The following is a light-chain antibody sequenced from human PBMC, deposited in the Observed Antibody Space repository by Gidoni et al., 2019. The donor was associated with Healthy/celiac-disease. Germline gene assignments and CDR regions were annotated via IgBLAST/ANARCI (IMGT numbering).Light chain of an antibody. J-gene: IGKJ1*01. CDR2: KAS. Sequence: DIQMTQSPSTLSASVGDRVTITCRASQSISSWLAWYQHKPGNAPKLLIYKASSLESGVPSRFSGSGSGTEFTLTSSSLQPDDFATYYCQQYNSYPWTFGQGTKVEIK. CDR3: QQYNSYPWT. V-gene: IGKV1-5*03. CDR1: QSISSW.